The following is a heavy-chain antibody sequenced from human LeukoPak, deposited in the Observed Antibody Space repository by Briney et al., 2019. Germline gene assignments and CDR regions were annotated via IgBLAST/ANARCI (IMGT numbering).Heavy chain of an antibody. D-gene: IGHD3-16*01. V-gene: IGHV4-34*01. J-gene: IGHJ5*02. CDR1: GGSFSGYY. CDR2: INHSGGT. Sequence: SETLSLTCAVYGGSFSGYYWSWIRQPPGKGLEWIGEINHSGGTKYNPSLKSRVTISLDTSKNQFSLNLTSVTAADTAVYYCARFTPQGYGWGGYNRFDPWGQGTLVTVSS. CDR3: ARFTPQGYGWGGYNRFDP.